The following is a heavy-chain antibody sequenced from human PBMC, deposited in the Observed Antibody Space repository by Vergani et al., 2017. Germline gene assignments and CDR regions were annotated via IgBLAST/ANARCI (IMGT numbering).Heavy chain of an antibody. Sequence: QLQLQESGPGLVKPSETLSLTCTVSGGSISSSSYYWGWIRQPPGKGLEWIGSIYYSGSTYYNPSLKSRVTISVDTSKNQFSLKLSSVTAADTAVYYCARDQSGWYGDYYYGMDVWGQGTTVTVSS. V-gene: IGHV4-39*02. CDR1: GGSISSSSYY. CDR2: IYYSGST. D-gene: IGHD6-19*01. CDR3: ARDQSGWYGDYYYGMDV. J-gene: IGHJ6*02.